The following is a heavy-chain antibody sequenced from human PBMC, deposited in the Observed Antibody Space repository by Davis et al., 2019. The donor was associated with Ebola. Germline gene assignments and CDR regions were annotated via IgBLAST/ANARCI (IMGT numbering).Heavy chain of an antibody. J-gene: IGHJ6*01. Sequence: AASVKVSCKASGYTFTSYAMNWVRQAPGQGLEWMGWINTNTGNPTYAQGFTGRFVFSLDTSDSTAYLQISLHQGPIGLPPGTLLQEHLWG. CDR3: LLQEHL. V-gene: IGHV7-4-1*02. CDR2: INTNTGNP. CDR1: GYTFTSYA.